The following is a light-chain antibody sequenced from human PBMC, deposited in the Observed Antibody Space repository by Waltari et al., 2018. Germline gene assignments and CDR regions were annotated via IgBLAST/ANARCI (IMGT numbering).Light chain of an antibody. CDR1: HGVGGN. J-gene: IGKJ1*01. Sequence: EIVMTQSPDTLSVSPGERATLSCRASHGVGGNLAWYPQKPGQAPRLLIFEASFSMTGIPSRFSGSGSVAEFTLTISSMQSEDFALYYCQQYNTWPPGTFGQGTKVEIK. CDR2: EAS. V-gene: IGKV3-15*01. CDR3: QQYNTWPPGT.